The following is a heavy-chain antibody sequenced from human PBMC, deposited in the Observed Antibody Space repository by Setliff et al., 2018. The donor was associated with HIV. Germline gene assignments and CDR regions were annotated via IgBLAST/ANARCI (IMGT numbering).Heavy chain of an antibody. Sequence: SETLSLTCNVSGGSISSVNYYWNWVRQPAGKGLEWIGRINHSGSTNYNPSLKSRVTIFVDTSKNHFSLKLSSVTAADTAVYFCARRFEQWLAFDYWGQGTLVTVSS. D-gene: IGHD6-19*01. J-gene: IGHJ4*02. CDR1: GGSISSVNYY. CDR3: ARRFEQWLAFDY. CDR2: INHSGST. V-gene: IGHV4-39*02.